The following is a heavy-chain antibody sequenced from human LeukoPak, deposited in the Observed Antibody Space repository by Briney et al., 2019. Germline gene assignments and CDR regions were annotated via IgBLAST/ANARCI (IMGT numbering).Heavy chain of an antibody. CDR1: GGSISSGDYY. V-gene: IGHV4-30-4*01. CDR2: MYYSGST. Sequence: SETLSLTCTVSGGSISSGDYYWSWIRQPPGKGLEWIAYMYYSGSTYYDPSLKSRVTMSADTSKNQLSLKLSSVTAADTAVYYCTRPYYYDSRIDPWGQGILVTVSS. CDR3: TRPYYYDSRIDP. J-gene: IGHJ5*02. D-gene: IGHD3-22*01.